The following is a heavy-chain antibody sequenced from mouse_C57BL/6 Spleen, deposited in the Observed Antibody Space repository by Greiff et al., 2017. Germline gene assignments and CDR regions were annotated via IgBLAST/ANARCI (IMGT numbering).Heavy chain of an antibody. D-gene: IGHD1-1*01. Sequence: QVQLQPGAELVKPGASVKLSCKASGYTFTSYWMQWVKQRPGQGLEWIGEIDPSDSYTNYNQKFKGKATLTVDTSSSTAYMQLSSLTSEDSAFYYCARFPFITTLVADYWGQGTTLTVSS. CDR3: ARFPFITTLVADY. J-gene: IGHJ2*01. CDR2: IDPSDSYT. V-gene: IGHV1-50*01. CDR1: GYTFTSYW.